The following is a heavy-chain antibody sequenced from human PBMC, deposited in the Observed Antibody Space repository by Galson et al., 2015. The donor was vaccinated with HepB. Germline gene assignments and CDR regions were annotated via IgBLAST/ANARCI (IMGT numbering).Heavy chain of an antibody. Sequence: QVQLQESGPGLVKPSETLSLTCTVSGGSISSYYWSWIRQPPGKGLEWIGYIYYSGSTNYNPSLKSRVTISVDTSKNQFSLKLSSVTAADTAVYYCARSRVLRYFDAFDIWGQGTMVTVSS. CDR3: ARSRVLRYFDAFDI. J-gene: IGHJ3*02. CDR2: IYYSGST. V-gene: IGHV4-59*01. D-gene: IGHD3-9*01. CDR1: GGSISSYY.